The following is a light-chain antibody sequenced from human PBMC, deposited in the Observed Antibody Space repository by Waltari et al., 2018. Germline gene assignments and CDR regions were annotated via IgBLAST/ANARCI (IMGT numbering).Light chain of an antibody. CDR2: KAS. V-gene: IGKV1-5*03. J-gene: IGKJ1*01. Sequence: DIQMTQSPSSVSASEGARVTIPCRASQGISSWLAWYQQKPGKAPRLLIYKASYLESGVPSRFSGSASGTAFTLTISSLQADDFATYYCLQYNSYPWTFGQGTTVEIK. CDR3: LQYNSYPWT. CDR1: QGISSW.